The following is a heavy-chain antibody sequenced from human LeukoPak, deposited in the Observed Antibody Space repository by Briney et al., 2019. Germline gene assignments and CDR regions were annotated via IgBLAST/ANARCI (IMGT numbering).Heavy chain of an antibody. CDR1: GGSISSGDYY. Sequence: SQTLSLTCTVSGGSISSGDYYWSWIRQPPGKGLEWIGYIYYSGSTYYNPSLKSRVTISVDTSKNQFSLKLSSVTAADTAVYYCARGDSSGYYHAFDIWGQGTMVTVSS. J-gene: IGHJ3*02. D-gene: IGHD3-22*01. V-gene: IGHV4-30-4*01. CDR3: ARGDSSGYYHAFDI. CDR2: IYYSGST.